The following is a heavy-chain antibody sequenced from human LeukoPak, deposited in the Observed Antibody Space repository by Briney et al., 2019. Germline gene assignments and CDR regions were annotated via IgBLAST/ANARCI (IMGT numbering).Heavy chain of an antibody. J-gene: IGHJ4*02. CDR1: GFTFSSYG. CDR2: ISYDGSNK. V-gene: IGHV3-30*18. D-gene: IGHD3-22*01. CDR3: AKDYDSSHTDY. Sequence: GGSLRLSCAASGFTFSSYGMHWVRQAPGKGLEWVAVISYDGSNKYYADSVKGRFTISRDNSKNTLYLQMNSLRAEDTAVYYCAKDYDSSHTDYWGQGTLVTVSS.